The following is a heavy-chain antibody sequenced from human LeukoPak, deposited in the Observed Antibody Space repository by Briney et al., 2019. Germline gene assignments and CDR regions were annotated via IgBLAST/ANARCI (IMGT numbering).Heavy chain of an antibody. V-gene: IGHV3-64D*06. D-gene: IGHD1-26*01. CDR3: VKDLSGTWSFDY. CDR1: GFPFNTHF. J-gene: IGHJ4*02. Sequence: PGGSLRLSCSASGFPFNTHFMHWVRQTPGKALEYVSTISTNGETTFYADSVTGRFTISRDNSQNTLYLQVSSLRPDDTAVYYCVKDLSGTWSFDYWGQGTLVTVSS. CDR2: ISTNGETT.